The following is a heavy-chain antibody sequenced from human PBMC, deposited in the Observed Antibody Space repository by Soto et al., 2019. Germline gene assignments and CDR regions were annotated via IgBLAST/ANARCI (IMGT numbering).Heavy chain of an antibody. Sequence: EVQLVESGGGLVQPGGSLKLSCAASGFTFSGSAMHWVRQASGKGLEWVGRIRSKANSYATAYAASVKGRFTISRDDSKNTAYLQMNSLKTEDTAVYYCTRITIFGVVIMGNYYYYGMDVWGQGTTVTVSS. CDR2: IRSKANSYAT. D-gene: IGHD3-3*01. J-gene: IGHJ6*02. V-gene: IGHV3-73*02. CDR1: GFTFSGSA. CDR3: TRITIFGVVIMGNYYYYGMDV.